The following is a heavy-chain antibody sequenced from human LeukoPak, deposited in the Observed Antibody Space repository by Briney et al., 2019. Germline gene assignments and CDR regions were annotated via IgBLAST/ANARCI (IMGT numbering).Heavy chain of an antibody. CDR1: GFTFSNAW. CDR2: IKSKTDGGTT. CDR3: ARDSSLEYYYGSSHAFDI. D-gene: IGHD3-22*01. Sequence: PGGSLRLSCAASGFTFSNAWMNWVRQGPGKGLEWVGRIKSKTDGGTTDYAAPVKGRFIISRDDSENMLYLQMNRLKTEDTAVYYCARDSSLEYYYGSSHAFDIWGQGTMVTVSS. V-gene: IGHV3-15*07. J-gene: IGHJ3*02.